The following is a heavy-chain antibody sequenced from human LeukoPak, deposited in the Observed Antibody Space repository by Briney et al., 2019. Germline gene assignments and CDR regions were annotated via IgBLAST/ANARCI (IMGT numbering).Heavy chain of an antibody. CDR3: ARDRFVSSGYYYGMDV. CDR1: GGSISSYY. Sequence: SETLSLTCTVSGGSISSYYWSWIRQPPGKGLEWIGYIYYSGSTNYNPSLKSRVTISVDTSKNQFSLKLSSVTAADTAVYYCARDRFVSSGYYYGMDVWGQGTTVTVSS. CDR2: IYYSGST. V-gene: IGHV4-59*01. J-gene: IGHJ6*02. D-gene: IGHD3-10*01.